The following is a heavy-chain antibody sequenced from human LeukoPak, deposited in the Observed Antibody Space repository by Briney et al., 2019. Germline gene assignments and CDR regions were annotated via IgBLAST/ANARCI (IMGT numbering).Heavy chain of an antibody. V-gene: IGHV1-8*01. Sequence: VSVKVSHKSSVYTFTRYYIHGVRQATGQGLEGVGWMNPQSGNTGYAPKFQGRVNMTRTTTRSPAYMELSSLRSEEAAVYYCARGADFWSGNYKYGMDVWGEGTTVTVSS. CDR2: MNPQSGNT. D-gene: IGHD3-3*01. CDR3: ARGADFWSGNYKYGMDV. J-gene: IGHJ6*04. CDR1: VYTFTRYY.